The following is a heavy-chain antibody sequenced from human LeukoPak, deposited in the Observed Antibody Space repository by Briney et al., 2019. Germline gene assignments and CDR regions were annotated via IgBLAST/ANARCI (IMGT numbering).Heavy chain of an antibody. CDR1: GFTFSSYA. D-gene: IGHD3-16*02. J-gene: IGHJ4*02. Sequence: RSLRISCVASGFTFSSYAMCSVRRAPRKGLVWVSAISGSGGSTYYADSVKGRFTISRDNSKNTLYLQMNSLRAEDTAVYYCAKLGDYVWGSYRPFGCWGQGTLVTVCS. V-gene: IGHV3-23*01. CDR2: ISGSGGST. CDR3: AKLGDYVWGSYRPFGC.